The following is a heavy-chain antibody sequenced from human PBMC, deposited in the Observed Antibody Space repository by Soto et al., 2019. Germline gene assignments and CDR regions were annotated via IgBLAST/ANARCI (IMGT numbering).Heavy chain of an antibody. CDR1: GGSISIYY. V-gene: IGHV4-59*01. CDR2: IYYSGST. D-gene: IGHD6-19*01. CDR3: ARGVAVAANSPFDY. J-gene: IGHJ4*02. Sequence: KPSETLSLTCTVSGGSISIYYWSWIRQPPGKGLEWIGYIYYSGSTNYNPSLKSRVTISVDTSENQFSLKLSSVTAADTAVYFCARGVAVAANSPFDYWGQGTLVTVSS.